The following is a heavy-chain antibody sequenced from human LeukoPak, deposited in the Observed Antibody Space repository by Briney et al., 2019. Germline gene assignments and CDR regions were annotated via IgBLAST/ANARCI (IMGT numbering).Heavy chain of an antibody. Sequence: SETLSLTCTVSGGSTSSYYWSWIWQPPGKGLEWIGYIYYSGSTNYNPSLKSRVTISVDTSKNQFSLKLSSVTAADTAVYYCARDGRIAAAGTRWFDPWGQGTLVTVSS. CDR2: IYYSGST. V-gene: IGHV4-59*12. CDR1: GGSTSSYY. J-gene: IGHJ5*02. CDR3: ARDGRIAAAGTRWFDP. D-gene: IGHD6-13*01.